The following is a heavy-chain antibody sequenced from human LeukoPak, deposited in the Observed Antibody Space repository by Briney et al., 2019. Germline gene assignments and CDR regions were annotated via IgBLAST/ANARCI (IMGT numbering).Heavy chain of an antibody. Sequence: ASVKVSCKASGYTFTGYYMHWVRQAPGQGLEWMGWINPNSGGTNYAQKFQGRVTMTRDTSISTAYMELSRLRSDDTAVYYCARVGYFDWTSYVDYWGQGTLVTVSS. CDR1: GYTFTGYY. CDR2: INPNSGGT. V-gene: IGHV1-2*02. D-gene: IGHD3-9*01. J-gene: IGHJ4*02. CDR3: ARVGYFDWTSYVDY.